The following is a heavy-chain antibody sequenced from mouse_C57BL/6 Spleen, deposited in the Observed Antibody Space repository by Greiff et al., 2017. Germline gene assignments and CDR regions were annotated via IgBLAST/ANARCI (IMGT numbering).Heavy chain of an antibody. D-gene: IGHD2-4*01. Sequence: VKLEESGPELVKPGASVKISCKASGYAFSSSWMNWVKQRPGKGLEWIGRIYPGDGDTNYNGKFKGKATLTADKSSSTAYMQLSSLTSEDSAVYFCAREDDYDGWYFDVWGTGTTVTVSS. J-gene: IGHJ1*03. CDR3: AREDDYDGWYFDV. CDR2: IYPGDGDT. CDR1: GYAFSSSW. V-gene: IGHV1-82*01.